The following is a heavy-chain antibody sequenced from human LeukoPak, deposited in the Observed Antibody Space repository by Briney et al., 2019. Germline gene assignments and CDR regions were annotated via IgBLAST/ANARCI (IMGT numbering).Heavy chain of an antibody. J-gene: IGHJ4*02. D-gene: IGHD3-10*01. CDR1: GFSFDDFA. V-gene: IGHV3-9*01. Sequence: GGSLRLSCAASGFSFDDFAMHWVRQAPGKGLGWVSGITWNGGTIDYADSVKGRFTIYRDNAKNSLYLQMNSLRAEDTALYYCATRYASGPIADYWGQGTLVTVSS. CDR3: ATRYASGPIADY. CDR2: ITWNGGTI.